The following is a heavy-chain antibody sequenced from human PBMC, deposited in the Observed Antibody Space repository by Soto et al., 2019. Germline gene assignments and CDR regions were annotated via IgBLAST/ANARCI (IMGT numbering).Heavy chain of an antibody. CDR2: ISAYNGNT. J-gene: IGHJ3*02. CDR3: ARDLPPPAYYYDSSGPDAFDI. CDR1: GYTFTSYG. Sequence: ASVEVSCKASGYTFTSYGISWVRQAPGQGLEWMGWISAYNGNTNYAQKLQGRVTMTTDTSTSTAYMELRSLRSDGTAVYYCARDLPPPAYYYDSSGPDAFDIWGQGTVITVSS. D-gene: IGHD3-22*01. V-gene: IGHV1-18*04.